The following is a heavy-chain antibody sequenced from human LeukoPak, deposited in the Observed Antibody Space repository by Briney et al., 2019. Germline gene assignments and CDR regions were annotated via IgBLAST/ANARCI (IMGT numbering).Heavy chain of an antibody. CDR2: ISAYNCNT. CDR1: GYTFTSYG. D-gene: IGHD3-10*01. Sequence: GASVKVSCKASGYTFTSYGISWVRQAPGQGLEWMGWISAYNCNTNYAQKFQDRVTMTTDTSTTTAYMEMRSLRSDDTAVYYCARVQYYYGSGSYLFDYWGQGTLVTVSS. CDR3: ARVQYYYGSGSYLFDY. V-gene: IGHV1-18*01. J-gene: IGHJ4*02.